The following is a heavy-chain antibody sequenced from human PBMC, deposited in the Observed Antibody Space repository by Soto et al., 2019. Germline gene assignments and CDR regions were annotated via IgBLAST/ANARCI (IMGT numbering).Heavy chain of an antibody. D-gene: IGHD2-2*01. CDR3: AHRRLGYCSSTSCYSNWFDP. Sequence: QITLKESGPTLVKPTQTLTLTCTFSGFSLSTSGVGVGWIRQPPGKALEWLALIYWDDDKRYSPSLKSRLTITKDTSKNQVVLTMTNMDPVDTATYYCAHRRLGYCSSTSCYSNWFDPWGQGTLVTVSS. J-gene: IGHJ5*02. V-gene: IGHV2-5*02. CDR1: GFSLSTSGVG. CDR2: IYWDDDK.